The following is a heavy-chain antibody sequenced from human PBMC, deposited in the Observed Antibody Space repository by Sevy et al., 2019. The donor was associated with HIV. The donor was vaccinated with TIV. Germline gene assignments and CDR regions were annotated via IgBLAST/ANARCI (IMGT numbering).Heavy chain of an antibody. Sequence: GGSLRLSCADSGFTFIDYAMHWVRQAPGKGLEWVAGIWYDGSKKQYADSVKGRFTISRDNSKNTMYLQMYSLRVEDTALFYCARERDENSSGWSVPFDNWGQGTLVTVSS. CDR3: ARERDENSSGWSVPFDN. V-gene: IGHV3-33*08. D-gene: IGHD6-19*01. J-gene: IGHJ4*02. CDR2: IWYDGSKK. CDR1: GFTFIDYA.